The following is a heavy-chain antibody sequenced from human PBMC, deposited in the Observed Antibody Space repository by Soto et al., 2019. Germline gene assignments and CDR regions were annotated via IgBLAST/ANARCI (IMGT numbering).Heavy chain of an antibody. CDR3: ALRTGNWNPLGD. CDR2: IVPMIGKV. D-gene: IGHD1-1*01. CDR1: GGTTSSYT. Sequence: QVQLVQSGAEVEKPGSSVKVSCKVSGGTTSSYTIGWVRQAPGQGLQWMGNIVPMIGKVDYAQTFQDRVTLTADKSTRTVYMELRSLRSEDTAVSFCALRTGNWNPLGDCGQGTLVTVSS. V-gene: IGHV1-69*02. J-gene: IGHJ4*02.